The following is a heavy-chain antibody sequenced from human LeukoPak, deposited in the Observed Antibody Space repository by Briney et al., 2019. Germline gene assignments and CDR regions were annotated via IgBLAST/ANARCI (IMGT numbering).Heavy chain of an antibody. J-gene: IGHJ4*02. CDR2: IWYDGSNK. CDR3: AREYGGNIDY. CDR1: GGSISSYY. Sequence: LTCTVSGGSISSYYWSWVRQAPGKGLEWVAVIWYDGSNKYYADSVKGRFTISRDNSKNTLYLQMNSLRAEDTAVYYCAREYGGNIDYWGQGTLVTVSS. D-gene: IGHD4-23*01. V-gene: IGHV3-33*08.